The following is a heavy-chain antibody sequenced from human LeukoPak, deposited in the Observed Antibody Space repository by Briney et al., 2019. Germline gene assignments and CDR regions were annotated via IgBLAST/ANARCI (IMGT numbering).Heavy chain of an antibody. J-gene: IGHJ5*02. CDR3: ARDSEPPGIAAAVSWFDP. CDR2: INPSGGST. Sequence: ASVKVSCKASGYTFTSYYMHWVRQAPGQGFEWMGIINPSGGSTSYAQRFQGRVTMTRDTSTSTVYMELSSLRSEDTAVYYCARDSEPPGIAAAVSWFDPWGQGTLVTVSS. D-gene: IGHD6-13*01. V-gene: IGHV1-46*01. CDR1: GYTFTSYY.